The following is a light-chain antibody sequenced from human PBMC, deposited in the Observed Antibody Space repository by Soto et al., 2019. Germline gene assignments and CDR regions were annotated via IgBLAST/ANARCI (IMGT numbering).Light chain of an antibody. CDR2: QDS. J-gene: IGLJ1*01. CDR3: QAWDSSTGV. V-gene: IGLV3-1*01. Sequence: SCELTQPPSVSVSPGQTAIITWSGDKLGHKYACWYQQKPGQSPVLVIYQDSKRPSGIPERFSGSNSGNTATLTITGTQAMDEADYYCQAWDSSTGVFGPGTKVTVL. CDR1: KLGHKY.